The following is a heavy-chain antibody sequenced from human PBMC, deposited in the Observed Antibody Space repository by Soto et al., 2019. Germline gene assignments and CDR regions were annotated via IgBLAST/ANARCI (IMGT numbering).Heavy chain of an antibody. CDR1: GYTFTSYG. Sequence: GXSVKGSCRGSGYTFTSYGIHWGRQAPVQRLEWMGWINAANGDTKYSPKFQGRVTITRDTSASTAYMELSSLRSEDTAVYYCVRRHASATAIDWFDPWGQGTLVTVSS. J-gene: IGHJ5*02. CDR2: INAANGDT. D-gene: IGHD2-21*02. CDR3: VRRHASATAIDWFDP. V-gene: IGHV1-3*01.